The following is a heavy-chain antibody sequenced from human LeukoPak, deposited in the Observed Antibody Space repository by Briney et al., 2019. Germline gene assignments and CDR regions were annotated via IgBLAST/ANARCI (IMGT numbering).Heavy chain of an antibody. CDR3: AKHKTQSYYYYYYMDV. V-gene: IGHV3-23*01. J-gene: IGHJ6*03. CDR1: GFTFSNYV. Sequence: GGSLRLSCAASGFTFSNYVMSWVRQAPGKGLEWVSTISGSGGGTFYADSGKGRFTISRDNSKNTLYLQMNSLRAEDTATYYCAKHKTQSYYYYYYMDVWGKGTTVTVSS. CDR2: ISGSGGGT.